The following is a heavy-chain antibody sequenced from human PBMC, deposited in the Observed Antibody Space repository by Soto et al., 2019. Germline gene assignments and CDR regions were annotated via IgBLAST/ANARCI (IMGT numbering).Heavy chain of an antibody. CDR3: AKDHKWFGELLVS. CDR2: ISWNSGSI. D-gene: IGHD3-10*01. J-gene: IGHJ4*02. Sequence: GGSLRLSCAASGFTFDDYAMHWVRQAPGKGLEWVSGISWNSGSIGYADSVKGRFTISRDNAKNSLYLQMNSLRSEDTALYYCAKDHKWFGELLVSWGQGTLVTVSS. CDR1: GFTFDDYA. V-gene: IGHV3-9*01.